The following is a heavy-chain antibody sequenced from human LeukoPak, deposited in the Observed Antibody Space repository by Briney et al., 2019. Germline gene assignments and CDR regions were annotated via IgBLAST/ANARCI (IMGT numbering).Heavy chain of an antibody. Sequence: PSEILSLTCTVSGGSISSGDYYWSWIRQPPGKGLEWIGYIYYSGSTYYNPSLKSRVTISVDTSKNQFSLKLSSVTAADTAVYYCAREAAGGDWNHRPITYWGQGTLVTVSS. V-gene: IGHV4-30-4*01. CDR3: AREAAGGDWNHRPITY. CDR2: IYYSGST. J-gene: IGHJ4*02. CDR1: GGSISSGDYY. D-gene: IGHD1-1*01.